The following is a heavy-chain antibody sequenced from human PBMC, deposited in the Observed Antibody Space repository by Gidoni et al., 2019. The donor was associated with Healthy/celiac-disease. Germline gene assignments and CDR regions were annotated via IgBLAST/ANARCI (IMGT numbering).Heavy chain of an antibody. CDR1: GSSISSSNW. V-gene: IGHV4-4*02. CDR3: ARLSFEGLGYCSGGSCYSRDY. Sequence: QVQLQESGPGLVKPSGTLSLTCAVSGSSISSSNWWSWVRQPPGKGLEWIGEIYHSGSTNYNPSLKSRVTISVDKSKNQFSLKLSSVTAADTAVYYCARLSFEGLGYCSGGSCYSRDYWGQGTLVTVSS. D-gene: IGHD2-15*01. J-gene: IGHJ4*02. CDR2: IYHSGST.